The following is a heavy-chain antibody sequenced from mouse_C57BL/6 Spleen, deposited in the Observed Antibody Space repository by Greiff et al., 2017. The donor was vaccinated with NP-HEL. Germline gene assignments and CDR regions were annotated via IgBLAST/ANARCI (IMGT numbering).Heavy chain of an antibody. V-gene: IGHV8-12*01. CDR3: ARRAPSGYGSSLYYFDY. J-gene: IGHJ2*01. CDR1: GFSLSTSGMG. D-gene: IGHD1-1*01. Sequence: QVTLKESGPGILQSSQTLSLTCSFSGFSLSTSGMGVSWIRQPSGRGLEWLAHIYWDDDKRYNPSLKSRLTISKDTSRNQVFLKITSVDTADTATYYCARRAPSGYGSSLYYFDYWGQGTTLTVSS. CDR2: IYWDDDK.